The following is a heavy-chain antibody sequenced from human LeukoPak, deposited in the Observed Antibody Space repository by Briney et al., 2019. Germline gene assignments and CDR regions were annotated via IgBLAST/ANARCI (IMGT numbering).Heavy chain of an antibody. CDR2: IYSGGST. Sequence: GGSLRLSCAASGFTFSTYAMSWVRQAPGKGLEWVSVIYSGGSTYYADSVKGRFTISRDNSKNTLYLQMNSLRAEDTAVYYCARDVGDYGDYSSYWGQGTLVTVSS. CDR3: ARDVGDYGDYSSY. J-gene: IGHJ4*02. CDR1: GFTFSTYA. D-gene: IGHD4-17*01. V-gene: IGHV3-66*01.